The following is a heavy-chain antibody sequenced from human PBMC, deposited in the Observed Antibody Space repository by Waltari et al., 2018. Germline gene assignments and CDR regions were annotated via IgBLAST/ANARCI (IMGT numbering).Heavy chain of an antibody. V-gene: IGHV4-4*07. J-gene: IGHJ3*02. CDR2: IYSSGST. CDR1: GGSISSYY. Sequence: QVQLQESGPGLVKPSETLSLTCTVSGGSISSYYWNWIRQPAGKGLEWIGRIYSSGSTNYNPSLKSRVTMSVDTSKNQFSLKLSSVTAADTAVYYCAKDDVRQWLVYDVLDIWGQGTMVTVSS. CDR3: AKDDVRQWLVYDVLDI. D-gene: IGHD6-19*01.